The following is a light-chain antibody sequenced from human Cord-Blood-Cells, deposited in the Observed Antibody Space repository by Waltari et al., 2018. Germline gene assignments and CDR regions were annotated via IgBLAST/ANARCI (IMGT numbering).Light chain of an antibody. Sequence: QSALTQPASVSGSPGQSIPTSCTGTSSDVGGSNYVSWYQQHPGKAPKLMIYEVSNRPSGVSNRFSGSKSGNTASLTISGLQAEDEADYYCSSYTSSSTLVFGGGTKLTVL. J-gene: IGLJ2*01. CDR2: EVS. CDR3: SSYTSSSTLV. CDR1: SSDVGGSNY. V-gene: IGLV2-14*01.